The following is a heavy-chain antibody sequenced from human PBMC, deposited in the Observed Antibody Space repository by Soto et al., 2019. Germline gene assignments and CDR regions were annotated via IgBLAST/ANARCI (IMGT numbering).Heavy chain of an antibody. CDR1: GGSISSYF. CDR3: ARHGAEVHYGSGSYYPDSYYYYYYGMDV. Sequence: SETLSLTCTVSGGSISSYFWSWIRQPPGEGLEWIGYIYYSGSTNYNPSLKSRVTISVDTSKNQFSLKLSSVTAADTAVYYCARHGAEVHYGSGSYYPDSYYYYYYGMDVWGQGATVTVSS. CDR2: IYYSGST. D-gene: IGHD3-10*01. J-gene: IGHJ6*02. V-gene: IGHV4-59*08.